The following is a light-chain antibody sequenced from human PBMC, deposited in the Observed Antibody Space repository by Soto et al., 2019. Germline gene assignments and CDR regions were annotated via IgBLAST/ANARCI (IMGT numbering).Light chain of an antibody. Sequence: EIVLTQSPGTLSLSPGERATLSCRASQSVSSSYLAWYQQKPGQAPRVLISAASSKDTGIPDRFSGSGSGADFTLTISSLEPEDFAAYYCQQHGSFPRTFGQGTKVEIK. CDR2: AAS. J-gene: IGKJ1*01. V-gene: IGKV3-20*01. CDR3: QQHGSFPRT. CDR1: QSVSSSY.